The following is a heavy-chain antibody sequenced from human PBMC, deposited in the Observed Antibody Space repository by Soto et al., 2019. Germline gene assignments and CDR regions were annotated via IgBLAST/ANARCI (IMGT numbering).Heavy chain of an antibody. CDR3: ARLAFRKDY. CDR2: IIPIFGTA. V-gene: IGHV1-69*06. CDR1: GGTFSSYA. J-gene: IGHJ4*02. Sequence: QVQLVQSGAEVKKPGSSVKVSCKASGGTFSSYAISWVRQAPGQGLEWMGGIIPIFGTANYAQKFQGRVTTTADKPTSKPYMEPVSPSSEDTAVYYCARLAFRKDYWGQGTLVTASS. D-gene: IGHD3-10*01.